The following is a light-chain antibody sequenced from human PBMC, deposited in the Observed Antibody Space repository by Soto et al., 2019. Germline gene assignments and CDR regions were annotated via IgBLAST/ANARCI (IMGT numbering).Light chain of an antibody. Sequence: EVMLTQSPGTLSLSPGERATLSCRASQSVSSNYLAWYQQKSGQAPRLLIYGASNRATGIPDRFSGSGSGTDFTLTIRRLEPEDFAVYSCQQYDTSPRTFGQGTKVEVK. J-gene: IGKJ1*01. CDR3: QQYDTSPRT. V-gene: IGKV3-20*01. CDR1: QSVSSNY. CDR2: GAS.